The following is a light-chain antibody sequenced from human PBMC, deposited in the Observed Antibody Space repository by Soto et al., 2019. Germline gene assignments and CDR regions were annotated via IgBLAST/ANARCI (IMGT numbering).Light chain of an antibody. J-gene: IGLJ2*01. CDR2: DVS. V-gene: IGLV2-14*01. Sequence: QSVLTQPASVSGSPGQSITISCTGTSSDIGGYNYVSWYQQHPGKAPKLMIYDVSYRPSGVSNRFSGSKSGNTASLTISGLQAEDEAEYYCSSYTSSSTLVVFGGGTKLTVL. CDR1: SSDIGGYNY. CDR3: SSYTSSSTLVV.